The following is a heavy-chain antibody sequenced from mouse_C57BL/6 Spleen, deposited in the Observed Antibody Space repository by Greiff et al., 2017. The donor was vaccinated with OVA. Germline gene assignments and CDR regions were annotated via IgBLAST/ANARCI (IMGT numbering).Heavy chain of an antibody. Sequence: VQLQQSGAELVKPGASVKISCKASGYAFSSYWMNWVKQRPGKGLEWIGQIYPGDGDTNYNGKFKGKATLTADKSSSTAYTQLSSLTSEDSAVYFCASREVVATGFDYWGQGTTLTVSS. CDR1: GYAFSSYW. J-gene: IGHJ2*01. V-gene: IGHV1-80*01. D-gene: IGHD1-1*01. CDR3: ASREVVATGFDY. CDR2: IYPGDGDT.